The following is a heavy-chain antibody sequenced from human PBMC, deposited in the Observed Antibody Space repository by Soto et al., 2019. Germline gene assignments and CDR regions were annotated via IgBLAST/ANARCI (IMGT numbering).Heavy chain of an antibody. J-gene: IGHJ3*02. CDR3: ARDLLYSSRSTVRFDI. CDR2: INTYNGHT. CDR1: GYTFTNYG. Sequence: QVQLVQSGTEVKKPGASVKVSCKASGYTFTNYGISWVRQAPGQGLEWLAWINTYNGHTNYAQKLQGRVTLTTDTSTSTACMELRSLRSDDTAVYYCARDLLYSSRSTVRFDIWGQGTMVTVSS. V-gene: IGHV1-18*01. D-gene: IGHD6-13*01.